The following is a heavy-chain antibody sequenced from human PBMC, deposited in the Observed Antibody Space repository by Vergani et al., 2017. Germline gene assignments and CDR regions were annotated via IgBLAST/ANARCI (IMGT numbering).Heavy chain of an antibody. CDR3: ATGGPVTGTIGGEPLDY. CDR1: GYTLTELS. J-gene: IGHJ4*02. V-gene: IGHV1-24*01. Sequence: QVQLVQSGAEVKKPGASVKVSCKVSGYTLTELSMHWVRQAPGKGLEWMGGFDPEDGETIYAQKFQGRVTMTEETSTDTAYMELSSLRSEDTAVYYCATGGPVTGTIGGEPLDYWGQGTLVTVSS. CDR2: FDPEDGET. D-gene: IGHD6-19*01.